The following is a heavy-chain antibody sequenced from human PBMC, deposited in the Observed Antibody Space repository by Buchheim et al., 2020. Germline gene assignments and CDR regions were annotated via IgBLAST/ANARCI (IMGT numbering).Heavy chain of an antibody. D-gene: IGHD6-13*01. Sequence: QLQLQESGPGLVKPSETLSLTCTVSGGSISSSSYYWGWIRQPPGKGLEWIGGIYYSGSTSYNPSLKSRVTISVDTSKNQFSLELGYVAAADPAVYYCARSGGSSSWYLGYYYYMDVWGKGTT. CDR2: IYYSGST. CDR1: GGSISSSSYY. V-gene: IGHV4-39*01. J-gene: IGHJ6*03. CDR3: ARSGGSSSWYLGYYYYMDV.